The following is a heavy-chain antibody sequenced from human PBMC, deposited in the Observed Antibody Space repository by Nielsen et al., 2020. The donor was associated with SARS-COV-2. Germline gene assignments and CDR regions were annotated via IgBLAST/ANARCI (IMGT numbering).Heavy chain of an antibody. V-gene: IGHV4-59*01. D-gene: IGHD3-22*01. J-gene: IGHJ6*02. CDR3: ARAHPILRGYYYVPEVYGMDV. Sequence: WIRQPPGKGLEWIGYIYYSGSTNYNLSLKSRVTISVDTSKNQFSLKLSSVTAADTAVYYCARAHPILRGYYYVPEVYGMDVWGQGTTVTVSS. CDR2: IYYSGST.